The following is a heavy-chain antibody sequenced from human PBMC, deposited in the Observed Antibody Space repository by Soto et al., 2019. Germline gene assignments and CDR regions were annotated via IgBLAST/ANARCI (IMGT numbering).Heavy chain of an antibody. CDR3: ARDGATFFDY. CDR2: VNPNSGGT. Sequence: PVKLSRKASGYTCTGYYMHCVQQAPRQGLEWMGWVNPNSGGTNYAQKFQGWVTMTRDTSISTAYMELGRLRSDDTSVYCWARDGATFFDYRGQGTLLTVSS. D-gene: IGHD5-12*01. CDR1: GYTCTGYY. J-gene: IGHJ4*02. V-gene: IGHV1-2*04.